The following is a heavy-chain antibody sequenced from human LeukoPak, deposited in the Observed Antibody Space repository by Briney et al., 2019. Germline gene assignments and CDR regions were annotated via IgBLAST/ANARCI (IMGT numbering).Heavy chain of an antibody. CDR1: GYTFTGYY. V-gene: IGHV1-2*02. J-gene: IGHJ6*03. Sequence: GASVKVSCKASGYTFTGYYMHWVRQAPGQGLEWMGWINPNSGGTNYAQKFRGRVTMTRDTSISTAYMELSRLRSDDTAVYYCARGSFLVTTYYYYYMDVWGKGTTVTISS. CDR2: INPNSGGT. CDR3: ARGSFLVTTYYYYYMDV. D-gene: IGHD3-3*01.